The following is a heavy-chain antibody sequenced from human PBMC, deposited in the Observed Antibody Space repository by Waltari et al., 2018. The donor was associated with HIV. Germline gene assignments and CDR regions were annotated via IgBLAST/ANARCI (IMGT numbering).Heavy chain of an antibody. J-gene: IGHJ6*02. V-gene: IGHV1-8*02. D-gene: IGHD3-9*01. Sequence: QVHLVQSGPEVKRPGASVKISCKGHGYIFMNFDVNWVRLAAGQGPEGLGWVNPNSGNTESHYKCEERVTMTRGVSTDTAYMEMSGLTSEDTAIYYCARNGSAKGNRYFYYGLDVWGQGAPVTV. CDR2: VNPNSGNT. CDR1: GYIFMNFD. CDR3: ARNGSAKGNRYFYYGLDV.